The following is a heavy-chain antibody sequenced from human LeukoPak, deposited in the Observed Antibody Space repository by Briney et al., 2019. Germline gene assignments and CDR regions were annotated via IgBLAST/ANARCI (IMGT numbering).Heavy chain of an antibody. Sequence: TGGSLRLSCAASGFSLSSYGMHWVRQAPGKGLEWVSYISSSSTHIYYADSVKGRFTISRDNARNSLYLQMNSLRAEDTAIYYCAKSVHSSPFFDYWGQGTLVTVSS. J-gene: IGHJ4*02. V-gene: IGHV3-21*01. D-gene: IGHD6-6*01. CDR2: ISSSSTHI. CDR1: GFSLSSYG. CDR3: AKSVHSSPFFDY.